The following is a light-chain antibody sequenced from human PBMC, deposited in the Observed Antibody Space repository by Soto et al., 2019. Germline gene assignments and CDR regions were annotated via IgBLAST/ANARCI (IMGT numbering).Light chain of an antibody. Sequence: IVMTQSPSTLSVAPGERATLSGRASQSFSSNLAWYQQKPGQAPMLLIYGASTRATGIPARFSGSGSGTEFTLTISSLQSEDFAVYYCQQYKNWPPFTFGPGTKVDIK. V-gene: IGKV3-15*01. CDR3: QQYKNWPPFT. J-gene: IGKJ3*01. CDR1: QSFSSN. CDR2: GAS.